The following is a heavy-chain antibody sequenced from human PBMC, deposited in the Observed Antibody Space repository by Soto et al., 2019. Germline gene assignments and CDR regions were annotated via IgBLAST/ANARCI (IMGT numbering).Heavy chain of an antibody. CDR2: INHSGST. CDR1: GGSFSDYY. J-gene: IGHJ4*02. Sequence: SETLSLTCAVYGGSFSDYYWSWIRQPPGKGLEWIGEINHSGSTNYNPSLKSRVTISVDTSKNQFSLKLSSVTAADTAVYYCAKNDYASSYWGQGTLVTVSS. V-gene: IGHV4-34*01. D-gene: IGHD4-17*01. CDR3: AKNDYASSY.